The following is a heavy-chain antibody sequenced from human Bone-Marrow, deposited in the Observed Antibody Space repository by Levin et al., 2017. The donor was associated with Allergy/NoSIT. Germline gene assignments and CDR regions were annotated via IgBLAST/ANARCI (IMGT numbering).Heavy chain of an antibody. D-gene: IGHD1-1*01. CDR1: GFTVSNNY. CDR2: IHSGGST. Sequence: SCTASGFTVSNNYMTWVRQAPGKGLEWVSVIHSGGSTYYTDSVKGRFTISRDISKNTLYLQMNSLRAEDTAVYYCTRDPGGAERGGFDYWGQGTLVTVSS. J-gene: IGHJ4*02. V-gene: IGHV3-53*01. CDR3: TRDPGGAERGGFDY.